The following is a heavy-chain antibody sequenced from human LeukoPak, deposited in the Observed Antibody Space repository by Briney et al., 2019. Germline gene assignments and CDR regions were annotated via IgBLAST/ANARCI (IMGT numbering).Heavy chain of an antibody. V-gene: IGHV1-8*02. D-gene: IGHD3-22*01. CDR2: VNPNSGNT. Sequence: GGTLRLSCAASGFTFSSYGMSWVRQAPGQGLEWMGWVNPNSGNTGYAQKFQGRVTMTMDPSISTAYMELSSLRSEDTAVYYCARRSDDYDSSAYYHWGQGTLVTVSS. J-gene: IGHJ4*02. CDR1: GFTFSSYG. CDR3: ARRSDDYDSSAYYH.